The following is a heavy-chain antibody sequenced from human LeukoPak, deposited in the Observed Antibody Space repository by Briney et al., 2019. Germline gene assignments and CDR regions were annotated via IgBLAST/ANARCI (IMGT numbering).Heavy chain of an antibody. Sequence: GGSLRLSCEASGFTIKSYEINWVRQAPGKALEWVSYISSRGTTMYYADSVKGRFTVSRDNAENSVYLQMNSLKAEDTAVYYCARENVNGYHSFDFWGQGTLVAVSS. J-gene: IGHJ4*02. V-gene: IGHV3-48*03. CDR2: ISSRGTTM. D-gene: IGHD5-12*01. CDR1: GFTIKSYE. CDR3: ARENVNGYHSFDF.